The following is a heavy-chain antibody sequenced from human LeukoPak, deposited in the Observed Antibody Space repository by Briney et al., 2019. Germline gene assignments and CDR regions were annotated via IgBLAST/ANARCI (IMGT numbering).Heavy chain of an antibody. D-gene: IGHD2-2*02. CDR2: ISYDGSNK. J-gene: IGHJ4*02. CDR3: ATDRGYCSSTSCYTLDY. V-gene: IGHV3-30-3*01. Sequence: PGGSLRLSCAASGFTFSSYAMHWVRQAPGKGLEWVAVISYDGSNKYYADSVKGRFTISRDNSKNTLYLQMNSLRAEDTAVYYCATDRGYCSSTSCYTLDYWGQGTLVTVSS. CDR1: GFTFSSYA.